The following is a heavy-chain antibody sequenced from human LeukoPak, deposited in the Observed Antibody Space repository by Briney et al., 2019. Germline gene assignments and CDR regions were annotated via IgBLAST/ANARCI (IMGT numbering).Heavy chain of an antibody. CDR1: GFTFSGFA. CDR3: AKMKGHPLPKYYMDV. J-gene: IGHJ6*01. Sequence: GGSLRLSCAASGFTFSGFAMSWVRRTPGKGLEWVSGISGRGDNTLYADSVKGRFTISRDNSKNTLYLEMNSLRAEDTVIYYCAKMKGHPLPKYYMDVWGQGTTVTVSS. CDR2: ISGRGDNT. V-gene: IGHV3-23*01. D-gene: IGHD1-26*01.